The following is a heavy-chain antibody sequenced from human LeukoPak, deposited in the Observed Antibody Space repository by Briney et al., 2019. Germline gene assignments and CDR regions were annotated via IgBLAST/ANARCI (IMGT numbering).Heavy chain of an antibody. D-gene: IGHD1-26*01. CDR3: AREIVGATTYSDH. Sequence: KPGASVKVSCKTSGYTFATYGISWVRQAPGQGLEWMGWISGYNGNTNYAQKLQGRVTMTTDTSTRTAYMELRSLRSDDTAMYYCAREIVGATTYSDHWGQGTLVTVSS. CDR1: GYTFATYG. CDR2: ISGYNGNT. V-gene: IGHV1-18*01. J-gene: IGHJ4*02.